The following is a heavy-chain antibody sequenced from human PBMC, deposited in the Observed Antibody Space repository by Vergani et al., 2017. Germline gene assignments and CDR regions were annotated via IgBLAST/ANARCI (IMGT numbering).Heavy chain of an antibody. D-gene: IGHD3-3*01. Sequence: QVQLQESGPGLVKPSQTLSLTCTVSGGSISSGSYYWSWIRQPAGKGLEWIGRIYTSGSTNYNPSLKSRVTISVDTSKNQFSLKLSSVTAADTAVYYCARDTIFGAGYYYMDVWGKGP. CDR1: GGSISSGSYY. CDR2: IYTSGST. CDR3: ARDTIFGAGYYYMDV. J-gene: IGHJ6*03. V-gene: IGHV4-61*02.